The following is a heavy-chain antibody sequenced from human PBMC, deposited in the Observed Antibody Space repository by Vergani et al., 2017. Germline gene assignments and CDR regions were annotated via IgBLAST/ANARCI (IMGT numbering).Heavy chain of an antibody. Sequence: EVQLEESGGGLVLPGRSLRLSCVASGFTSAGYAMHWVRQAPGKGLEWVSGISWNSNSIGYADSVKGRFTISRDNAKNSLYLQMNSLGAEDTALYYCAKDLGTSSGGGWFDPWGHGTLVIVFS. V-gene: IGHV3-9*02. D-gene: IGHD6-6*01. CDR2: ISWNSNSI. CDR3: AKDLGTSSGGGWFDP. CDR1: GFTSAGYA. J-gene: IGHJ5*02.